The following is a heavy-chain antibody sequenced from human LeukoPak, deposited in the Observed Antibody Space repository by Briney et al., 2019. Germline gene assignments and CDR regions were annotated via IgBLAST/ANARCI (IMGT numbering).Heavy chain of an antibody. CDR3: AKEINPRVAAAVEY. D-gene: IGHD2-2*01. CDR1: GFTFRDYG. Sequence: GGSLRLSCAASGFTFRDYGMHWARQGPGKGLEWLADISYDGTAQFYGDSVKGRFTISRDNSRNTLYLQMNSLGPEDTALYFCAKEINPRVAAAVEYWGQGTLVTV. CDR2: ISYDGTAQ. J-gene: IGHJ4*02. V-gene: IGHV3-30*18.